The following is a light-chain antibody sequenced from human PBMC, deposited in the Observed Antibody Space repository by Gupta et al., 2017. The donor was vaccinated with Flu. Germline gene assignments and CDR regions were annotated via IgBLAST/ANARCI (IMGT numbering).Light chain of an antibody. CDR1: QSVTYNY. V-gene: IGKV3-20*01. CDR3: QQYAHSPLA. J-gene: IGKJ4*01. Sequence: DTLSSSPGERATLFCRASQSVTYNYLAWYQQKRGQAPRLVVHGASNRATGIPDRFSGSGSGTDFTLTISRLEPEDFAVYFCQQYAHSPLAFGGGTKVEIK. CDR2: GAS.